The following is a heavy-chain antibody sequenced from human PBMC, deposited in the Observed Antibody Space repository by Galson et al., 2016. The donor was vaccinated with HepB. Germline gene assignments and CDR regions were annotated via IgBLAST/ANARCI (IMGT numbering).Heavy chain of an antibody. Sequence: ETLSLTCAVSGGSISSDDWWSWVRQPPGQGLEWIGQIFHNGRVNYTPSLASRVTISIDTSNYYFSLRLTSVTAADTALYYCARQYRGGPSDYWGQGTLVTVSS. J-gene: IGHJ4*02. D-gene: IGHD6-25*01. CDR3: ARQYRGGPSDY. V-gene: IGHV4-4*02. CDR2: IFHNGRV. CDR1: GGSISSDDW.